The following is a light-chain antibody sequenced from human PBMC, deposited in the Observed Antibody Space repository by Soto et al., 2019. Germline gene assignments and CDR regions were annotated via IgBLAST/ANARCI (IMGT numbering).Light chain of an antibody. CDR2: WAS. J-gene: IGKJ1*01. CDR1: QSIFYSSNNNNY. V-gene: IGKV4-1*01. Sequence: IVMPQSPDSLAVSLGERATINCKSSQSIFYSSNNNNYLAWFQQKPGQPPKLLIYWASTRESGVPDRFSGSGSGTDFTLTISGLQAEDVAVYYCQQYYSAPTWTFGQGTKVDIK. CDR3: QQYYSAPTWT.